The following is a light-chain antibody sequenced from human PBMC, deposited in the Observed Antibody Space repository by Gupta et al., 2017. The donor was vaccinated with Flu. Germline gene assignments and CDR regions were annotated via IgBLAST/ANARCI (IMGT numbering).Light chain of an antibody. J-gene: IGLJ1*01. CDR3: SSYTSSSTFYV. CDR1: SSDVGRSDS. V-gene: IGLV2-14*01. Sequence: QSALTQPASVSGSPGQSITISCTGTSSDVGRSDSVSWYQQHPGKAPNLLIYDVSNRPSGVSSRFSGSKSGTTASLTISGLQAEDETDYYCSSYTSSSTFYVFGTGTKVTVL. CDR2: DVS.